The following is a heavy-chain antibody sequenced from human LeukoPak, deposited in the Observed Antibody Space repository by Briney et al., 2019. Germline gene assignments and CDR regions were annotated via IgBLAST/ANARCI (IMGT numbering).Heavy chain of an antibody. V-gene: IGHV1-8*03. D-gene: IGHD4-17*01. CDR1: GYTFTSYD. CDR2: MNPNSGNT. CDR3: ARGGNIGYGDYWEFDY. J-gene: IGHJ4*02. Sequence: ASVKVSCKASGYTFTSYDINWVRQATGQGLEWMGWMNPNSGNTGYAQKFQGRVTITRNTSISTAYMELSSLRSEDTAVYYCARGGNIGYGDYWEFDYWGQGTLVTVSS.